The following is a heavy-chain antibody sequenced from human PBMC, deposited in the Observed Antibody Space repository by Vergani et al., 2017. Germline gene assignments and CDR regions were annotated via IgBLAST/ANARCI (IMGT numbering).Heavy chain of an antibody. J-gene: IGHJ6*03. CDR1: GFSFSSHA. Sequence: QVQLAESGGGRVQPGRSLRLSCAASGFSFSSHAIHWVRQAPGKGLEWVAVISNDGSKKYYADSVKGRFTISRDNSKNTLDLQMNSLRPQDTAVYYCAKAGSVTAGSLQYNFYMDVWGKGTTVTVS. V-gene: IGHV3-30*18. D-gene: IGHD3-10*01. CDR2: ISNDGSKK. CDR3: AKAGSVTAGSLQYNFYMDV.